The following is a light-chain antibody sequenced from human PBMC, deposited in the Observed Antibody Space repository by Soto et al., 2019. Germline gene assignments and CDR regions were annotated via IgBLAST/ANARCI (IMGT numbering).Light chain of an antibody. Sequence: QSVLTQPASVSWSPGQSITISCTGTNSDVGGYNYVSWYQQHPGKAPELMIYEVSHRPSGVSNRFSGSKSDNTASLTISGLQAEDEADYYCSSYTSISTLYVFGTGTKGTVL. J-gene: IGLJ1*01. CDR2: EVS. CDR1: NSDVGGYNY. CDR3: SSYTSISTLYV. V-gene: IGLV2-14*01.